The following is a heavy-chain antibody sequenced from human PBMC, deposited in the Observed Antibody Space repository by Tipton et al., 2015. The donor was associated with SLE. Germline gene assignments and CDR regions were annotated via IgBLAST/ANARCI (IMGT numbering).Heavy chain of an antibody. CDR3: ARYKVTGAAFDI. CDR2: IYYTGST. V-gene: IGHV4-59*11. Sequence: TLSLTCTVSGVSINSHYWSWIRQPPGKGLDWIGYIYYTGSTNYNPSLKSRVTISLDTSKNQLSLNVISMTAADTAVYYCARYKVTGAAFDIWGQGTMVTVSS. D-gene: IGHD1-14*01. CDR1: GVSINSHY. J-gene: IGHJ3*02.